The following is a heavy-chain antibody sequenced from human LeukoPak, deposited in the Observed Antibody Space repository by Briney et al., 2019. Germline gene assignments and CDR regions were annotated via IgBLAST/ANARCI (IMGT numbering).Heavy chain of an antibody. J-gene: IGHJ4*02. CDR1: GFIFSNYA. D-gene: IGHD3-16*01. CDR2: LRGDGET. Sequence: GGSLRLSCAASGFIFSNYAMSWVRQAPARGLEWVSSLRGDGETFYADSVKGRFTLSIDDSRNTVYLQLNNLRVEDTAVYYCAKASWVSSADAVLWGQGTLVTVSS. CDR3: AKASWVSSADAVL. V-gene: IGHV3-23*01.